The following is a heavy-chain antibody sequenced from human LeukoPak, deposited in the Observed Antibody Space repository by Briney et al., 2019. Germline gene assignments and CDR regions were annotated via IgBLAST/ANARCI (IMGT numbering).Heavy chain of an antibody. J-gene: IGHJ4*02. CDR3: ARVGTTVAFDY. Sequence: SETLSLTCPVSGGSINWGWIRQPPGKGLEWIGSISYSGNTYYNPSLKSRVTISVDTSMTQFSLRLSSVTAADTAVYYCARVGTTVAFDYWGQGTLVTVSS. CDR1: GGSIN. D-gene: IGHD4-23*01. V-gene: IGHV4-39*07. CDR2: ISYSGNT.